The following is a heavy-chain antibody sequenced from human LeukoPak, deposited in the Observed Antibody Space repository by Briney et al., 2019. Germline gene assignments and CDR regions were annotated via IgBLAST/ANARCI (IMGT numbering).Heavy chain of an antibody. J-gene: IGHJ4*02. CDR3: AREYSSSSGRSFDY. CDR1: GFTFSSYI. Sequence: GGPLRLSCAASGFTFSSYIMNWVRQAPGKGLEWVSYISSSSSNMYYADSVKGRFTISRDSAKNSLYLQMNSLRAEDTAVYYCAREYSSSSGRSFDYWGQGTLVIVSS. D-gene: IGHD6-6*01. V-gene: IGHV3-48*01. CDR2: ISSSSSNM.